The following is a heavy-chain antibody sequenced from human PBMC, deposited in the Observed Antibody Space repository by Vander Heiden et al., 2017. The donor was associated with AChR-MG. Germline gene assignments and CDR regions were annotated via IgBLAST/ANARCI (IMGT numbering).Heavy chain of an antibody. CDR1: GFTFSSYA. J-gene: IGHJ4*02. CDR2: ISYDGSNK. Sequence: QVQLVESGGGVVQPGRSLRLSCAASGFTFSSYAMHWGRQAPGKGLEWVAVISYDGSNKYYADSVKGRFTISRDNSKNTLYLQMNSLRAEDTAVYYCARDGYYYGSGSYSYMFDYWGQGTLVTVSS. D-gene: IGHD3-10*01. V-gene: IGHV3-30-3*01. CDR3: ARDGYYYGSGSYSYMFDY.